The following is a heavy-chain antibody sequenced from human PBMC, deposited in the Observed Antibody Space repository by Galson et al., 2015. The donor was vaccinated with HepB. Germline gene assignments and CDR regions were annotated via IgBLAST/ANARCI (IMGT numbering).Heavy chain of an antibody. CDR3: ARDPAEYYGSGSYYNVIVGYFQH. V-gene: IGHV3-33*08. CDR1: GFTFSSYG. Sequence: SLRLSCAASGFTFSSYGMHWVRQAPGKGLEWVAVIWYDGSNKYYADSVKGRFTISRDNSKNTLYLQMNSLRAEDTAVYYCARDPAEYYGSGSYYNVIVGYFQHWGQGTLVTVSS. CDR2: IWYDGSNK. J-gene: IGHJ1*01. D-gene: IGHD3-10*01.